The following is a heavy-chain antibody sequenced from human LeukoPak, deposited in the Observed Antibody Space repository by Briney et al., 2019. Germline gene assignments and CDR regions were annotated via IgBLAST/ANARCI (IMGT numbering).Heavy chain of an antibody. Sequence: SETLSLTCTVSGYSISSGYYWGWIRQPPGKGLEWIGSIYHSGSTYYNPSLKSRVTISVDTSKNQFPLKLSSVTAADTAVYYCARDQGGELRFLEWLPKARYYFDYWGQGTLVTVSS. V-gene: IGHV4-38-2*02. J-gene: IGHJ4*02. CDR2: IYHSGST. D-gene: IGHD3-3*01. CDR3: ARDQGGELRFLEWLPKARYYFDY. CDR1: GYSISSGYY.